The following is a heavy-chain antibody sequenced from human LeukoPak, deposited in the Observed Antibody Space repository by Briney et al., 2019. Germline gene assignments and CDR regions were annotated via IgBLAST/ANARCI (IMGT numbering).Heavy chain of an antibody. V-gene: IGHV4-34*01. CDR1: GGSFSGYW. Sequence: SETLSLTCVVYGGSFSGYWWSWIRQPPGKGLEWIGEINHSGSTNYNPSLKSRVTILVDTSKNQFSLKLSSVTAADTAVYYCARRSIYYGSGSHYKPFDYWGQGTLVTVSS. J-gene: IGHJ4*02. D-gene: IGHD3-10*01. CDR2: INHSGST. CDR3: ARRSIYYGSGSHYKPFDY.